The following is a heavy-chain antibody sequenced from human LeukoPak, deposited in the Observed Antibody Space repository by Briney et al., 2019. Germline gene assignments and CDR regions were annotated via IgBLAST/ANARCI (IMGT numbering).Heavy chain of an antibody. Sequence: GGSLRLSCAASGFTFSSYAMSWVRQAPGKGLEWVSGITDSGGSTYYADSVRGRFSISRDNSKNTLSLQMNSLRAEDTAVYYCAKGSGWHRGLLDYWGQGTLVAVSS. CDR2: ITDSGGST. V-gene: IGHV3-23*01. CDR3: AKGSGWHRGLLDY. D-gene: IGHD6-19*01. CDR1: GFTFSSYA. J-gene: IGHJ4*02.